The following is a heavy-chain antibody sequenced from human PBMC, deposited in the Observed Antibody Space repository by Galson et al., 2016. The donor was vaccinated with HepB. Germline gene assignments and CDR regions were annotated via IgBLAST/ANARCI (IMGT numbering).Heavy chain of an antibody. Sequence: SLRLSCAASGFVFTNAWLSWVRQAPGKGLEWVAVISYDGRKKYYADSVKGRFFISRDNSRDTLYLQMNSLRAEDTAVYYCATDGWKWVLVRGLDQWGQGTLLTVSS. J-gene: IGHJ4*02. CDR2: ISYDGRKK. V-gene: IGHV3-30*03. D-gene: IGHD1-26*01. CDR3: ATDGWKWVLVRGLDQ. CDR1: GFVFTNAW.